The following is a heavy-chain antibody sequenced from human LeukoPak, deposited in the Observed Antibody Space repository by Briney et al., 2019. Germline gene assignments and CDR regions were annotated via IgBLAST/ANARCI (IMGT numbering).Heavy chain of an antibody. D-gene: IGHD3-22*01. J-gene: IGHJ4*02. CDR2: ILYDGSNK. CDR3: AKGSGYNFDY. CDR1: GFTFSSYG. V-gene: IGHV3-30*18. Sequence: GRSLRLSCAASGFTFSSYGMHWVRQAPGKGLEWVAVILYDGSNKYYADSVKGRFTISRDNSKNTLYLQMNSLRAEDTAVYYCAKGSGYNFDYWGQGTLVTVSS.